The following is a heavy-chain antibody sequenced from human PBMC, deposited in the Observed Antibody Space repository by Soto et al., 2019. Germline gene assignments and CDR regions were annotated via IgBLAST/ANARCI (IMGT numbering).Heavy chain of an antibody. V-gene: IGHV3-30*18. CDR3: AKDGTHYCTNGVCYVKYYYGMDV. Sequence: GCLRGSCGASGFTFILYRMHWVRQAPGKGLEWVAVISYDGSNKYYADSVKGRFTISRDNPKNTLYLQMNSVRAEDTAVYYCAKDGTHYCTNGVCYVKYYYGMDVWGQGTTVTVSS. CDR2: ISYDGSNK. D-gene: IGHD2-8*01. CDR1: GFTFILYR. J-gene: IGHJ6*02.